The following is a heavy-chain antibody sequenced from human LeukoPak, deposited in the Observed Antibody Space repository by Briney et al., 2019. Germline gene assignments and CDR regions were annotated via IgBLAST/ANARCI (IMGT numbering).Heavy chain of an antibody. V-gene: IGHV3-30*18. CDR3: AKSRWGGYYPSYFDY. CDR2: ISYDGSNK. J-gene: IGHJ4*02. CDR1: GFTFSSYG. Sequence: GRSLRLSCAASGFTFSSYGMHWVRQAPGKGLEWVAVISYDGSNKYYADSVKGRFTISRDNSKNTLYLQMNSLRAEDTAVYYCAKSRWGGYYPSYFDYWGQGTLVTVSS. D-gene: IGHD3-3*01.